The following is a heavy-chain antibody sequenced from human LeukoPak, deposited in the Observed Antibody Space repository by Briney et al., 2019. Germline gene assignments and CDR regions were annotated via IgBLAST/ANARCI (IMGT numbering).Heavy chain of an antibody. CDR2: ISGSGGST. CDR3: DNHLPDYGDDFGRYLDL. J-gene: IGHJ2*01. V-gene: IGHV3-23*01. Sequence: AGSLRLSCAAAGFTFSSYGMSWVRPAQGKGLEWVSAISGSGGSTYYADSGKGRFTISRDNSKNTMYLQMNRLRAEDTAVYSCDNHLPDYGDDFGRYLDLGGRGTLVTLSS. D-gene: IGHD4-17*01. CDR1: GFTFSSYG.